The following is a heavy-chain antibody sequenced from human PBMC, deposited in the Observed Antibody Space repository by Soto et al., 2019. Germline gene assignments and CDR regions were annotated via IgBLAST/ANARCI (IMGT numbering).Heavy chain of an antibody. V-gene: IGHV3-23*01. J-gene: IGHJ4*02. Sequence: GGSLRLSCAASGFTFSSYAMSWVRQAPGKGLEWVSSVNVDDSTYYANSVKGRFTISRDNSKNTVNLQMNSLRAEDTAVYYCAKNYYLDNWAQGTLVTVSS. CDR2: VNVDDST. CDR1: GFTFSSYA. CDR3: AKNYYLDN.